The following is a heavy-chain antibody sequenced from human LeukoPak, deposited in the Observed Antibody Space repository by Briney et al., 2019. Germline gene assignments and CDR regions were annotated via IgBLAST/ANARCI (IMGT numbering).Heavy chain of an antibody. CDR2: IYYSGST. CDR3: GVSSSSSKGSFDY. CDR1: GDSISSYD. V-gene: IGHV4-59*12. Sequence: PSETLSLTCTVSGDSISSYDWSWIRQPPGKGLEWIGYIYYSGSTNYNPSLKSRVTISVDTSKNQFSLKLSSVTAADTAVYYCGVSSSSSKGSFDYWGQGTLVTVSS. D-gene: IGHD2-2*01. J-gene: IGHJ4*02.